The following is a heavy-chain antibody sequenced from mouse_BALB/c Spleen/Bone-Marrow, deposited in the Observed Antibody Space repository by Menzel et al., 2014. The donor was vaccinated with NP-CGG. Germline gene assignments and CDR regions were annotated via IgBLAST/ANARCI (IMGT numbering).Heavy chain of an antibody. J-gene: IGHJ4*01. CDR1: GFAFXGYD. D-gene: IGHD2-2*01. Sequence: EVKLMESGGGLVKPGGSLKLSCAASGFAFXGYDMSWVRQTPEKRLEWVAYISSGGINTYYPATVKGRFTISRDSAKNTLYLQMNSLKSEDRAMYYCARQRGYAFALDYWGQGTSVTVSS. CDR3: ARQRGYAFALDY. V-gene: IGHV5-12-1*01. CDR2: ISSGGINT.